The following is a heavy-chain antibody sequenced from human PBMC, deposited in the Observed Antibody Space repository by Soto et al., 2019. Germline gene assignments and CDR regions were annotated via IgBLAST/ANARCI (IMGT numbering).Heavy chain of an antibody. J-gene: IGHJ3*02. D-gene: IGHD7-27*01. V-gene: IGHV1-69*01. CDR3: ARDLIGESTKATGGDAFDI. CDR2: IIPIFGTA. CDR1: GGTFSSYA. Sequence: QVQLVQSGAEVKKPGSSVKVSCKASGGTFSSYAISWVRQAPGQGLEWMGGIIPIFGTANYAQKFQGRVTITADESTSTAYMELSRLRSEDTAVYYCARDLIGESTKATGGDAFDIWGQGTMVTVSS.